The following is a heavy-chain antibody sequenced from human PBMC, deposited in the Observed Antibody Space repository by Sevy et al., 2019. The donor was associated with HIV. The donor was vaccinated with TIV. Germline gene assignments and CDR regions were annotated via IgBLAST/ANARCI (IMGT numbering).Heavy chain of an antibody. V-gene: IGHV3-15*01. CDR1: GFTFSNAW. J-gene: IGHJ4*02. CDR2: IKSKTDGGTT. Sequence: GGSLRLSCAASGFTFSNAWMSWVRQAPGKGLEWVGRIKSKTDGGTTDYAAPVKGRFTITGDDSKNTLYLQMNSLKPEDTAVYYCTTDPRATVTTGKHDYWGQGTLVTVSS. CDR3: TTDPRATVTTGKHDY. D-gene: IGHD4-17*01.